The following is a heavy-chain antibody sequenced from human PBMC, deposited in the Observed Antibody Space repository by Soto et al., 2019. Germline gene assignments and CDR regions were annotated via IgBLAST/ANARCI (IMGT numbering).Heavy chain of an antibody. V-gene: IGHV6-1*01. CDR2: TYYRSKWDY. CDR1: GDSVSTNSAT. D-gene: IGHD2-8*01. CDR3: GRLIGNSWLDS. Sequence: QVQLQQSGPGLVKPSQTLSLTCAISGDSVSTNSATWDWIRQSPSRGLEWLGRTYYRSKWDYDYAASVKGRININPDTSNNQVSLHLDSVTPDDTAVYYCGRLIGNSWLDSWGQGTLVTVSS. J-gene: IGHJ5*01.